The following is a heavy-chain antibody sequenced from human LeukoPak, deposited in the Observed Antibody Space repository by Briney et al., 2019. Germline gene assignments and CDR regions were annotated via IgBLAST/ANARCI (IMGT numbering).Heavy chain of an antibody. CDR1: GFTFSNYS. J-gene: IGHJ6*02. CDR3: ARDRHCVNGVCHSPPGMDV. CDR2: ISSSSSYI. V-gene: IGHV3-21*01. D-gene: IGHD2-8*01. Sequence: GGSLRLSCAASGFTFSNYSMAWVRQAPGKGLEWVSFISSSSSYIYYADSVKGRFTISRDNAKNTVYLQINSLRAEDTAVYYCARDRHCVNGVCHSPPGMDVWGQGTTVTVSS.